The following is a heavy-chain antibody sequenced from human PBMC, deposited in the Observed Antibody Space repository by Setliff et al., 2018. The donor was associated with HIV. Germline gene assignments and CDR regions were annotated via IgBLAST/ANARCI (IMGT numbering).Heavy chain of an antibody. Sequence: GASVKVSCKASGYNFTSHDINWVRQAPGQGLEWMGWMNPKSGNTGYARKFQGRVTMTRNTSISTAYMELSRLRSDDTAVYYCARTLPQYTDLFDYWGQGTLVTVSS. D-gene: IGHD5-18*01. CDR2: MNPKSGNT. J-gene: IGHJ4*02. CDR1: GYNFTSHD. V-gene: IGHV1-8*01. CDR3: ARTLPQYTDLFDY.